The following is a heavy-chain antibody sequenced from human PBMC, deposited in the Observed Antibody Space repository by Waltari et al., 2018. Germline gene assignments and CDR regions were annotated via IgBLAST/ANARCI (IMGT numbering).Heavy chain of an antibody. CDR2: IYYSGRP. J-gene: IGHJ4*02. V-gene: IGHV4-59*08. D-gene: IGHD3-22*01. CDR1: GGSISSYY. Sequence: QVQLQESGPGLVKPSETLSLTCTVSGGSISSYYWTWIRQPPGKGLEWIGYIYYSGRPRYNPSLESRVTISVDTSKNQFSLKLSSVTAADTAVYYCTSWYYDTSGYYRFDYWGQGTPVTVSS. CDR3: TSWYYDTSGYYRFDY.